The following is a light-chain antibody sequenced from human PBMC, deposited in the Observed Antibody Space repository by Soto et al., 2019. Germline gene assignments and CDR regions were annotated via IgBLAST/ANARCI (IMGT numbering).Light chain of an antibody. CDR1: QSVSSSY. J-gene: IGKJ1*01. CDR2: GAS. Sequence: EIVLTQSPGTLSLSPGERATLSCRASQSVSSSYLAWYQQKPGQAPRLLIYGASSRATGIPERFSGSGSGTAFTLTISRLEPEDFAVYYCQQYGSSPGTFGQGTKVEIK. CDR3: QQYGSSPGT. V-gene: IGKV3-20*01.